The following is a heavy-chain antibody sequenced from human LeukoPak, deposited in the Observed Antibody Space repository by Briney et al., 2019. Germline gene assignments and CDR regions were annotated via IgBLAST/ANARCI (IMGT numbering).Heavy chain of an antibody. D-gene: IGHD6-13*01. V-gene: IGHV1-18*01. CDR1: GYTFPSHG. Sequence: ASVKVSCTASGYTFPSHGFSWVRQAPGQGLQWMGWISGYNGNTNYAQNLQGRVTMTTDTSTSTAYMELRSLRSDDTAVYYCATDHGSSWYGAFDIWGQGTMVTVSS. CDR3: ATDHGSSWYGAFDI. CDR2: ISGYNGNT. J-gene: IGHJ3*02.